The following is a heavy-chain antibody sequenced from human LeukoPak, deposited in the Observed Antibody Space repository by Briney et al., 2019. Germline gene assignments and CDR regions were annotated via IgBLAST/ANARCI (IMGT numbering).Heavy chain of an antibody. J-gene: IGHJ4*02. CDR1: GFTVSSNY. Sequence: GGFLRLSCAASGFTVSSNYMSWVRQAPGKGLEWVSVIYSGGSTYYADSVKGRFTISRDNAKNTLYLQMNSLRAEDTAVYYCAKDYRRQQLDPYYFDYWGQGTLVTVSS. D-gene: IGHD6-13*01. V-gene: IGHV3-53*01. CDR3: AKDYRRQQLDPYYFDY. CDR2: IYSGGST.